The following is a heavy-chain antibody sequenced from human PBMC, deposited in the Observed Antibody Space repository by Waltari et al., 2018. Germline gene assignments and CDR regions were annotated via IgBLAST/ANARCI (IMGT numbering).Heavy chain of an antibody. D-gene: IGHD3-3*01. CDR2: IIPTFGTE. Sequence: QVQLVQSGAEVKKPGSSVKVSCKASGGTFSSYAISWVRQAPGQGLEWMGGIIPTFGTENYEQKFQGRVTITTDESTSTAYMELSSLRSEDTAVYYCARVTKTAYYDFWSGAGAFDIWGQGTMVTVSS. V-gene: IGHV1-69*05. CDR3: ARVTKTAYYDFWSGAGAFDI. J-gene: IGHJ3*02. CDR1: GGTFSSYA.